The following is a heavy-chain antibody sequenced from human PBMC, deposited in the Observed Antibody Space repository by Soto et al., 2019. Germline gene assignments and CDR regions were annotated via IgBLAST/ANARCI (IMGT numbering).Heavy chain of an antibody. CDR1: GGSIRSSNW. D-gene: IGHD3-16*02. J-gene: IGHJ4*02. CDR2: IYHSGST. Sequence: LSLTCAVSGGSIRSSNWWSWVRQPPGKGLEWIGEIYHSGSTNYNPSLKSRVTISVDKSKNQFSLKLSSVTAAATAVYYCARQAEYDYGWGSYRYTPSGSFVYWGQGTVVTVDS. CDR3: ARQAEYDYGWGSYRYTPSGSFVY. V-gene: IGHV4-4*02.